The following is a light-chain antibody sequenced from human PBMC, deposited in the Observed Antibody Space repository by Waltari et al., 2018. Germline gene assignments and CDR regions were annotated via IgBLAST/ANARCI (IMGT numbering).Light chain of an antibody. CDR1: QGFGRS. J-gene: IGKJ1*01. CDR2: GAS. V-gene: IGKV3-20*01. CDR3: QHYVRLPVT. Sequence: SGRACQGFGRSLAWYPQKPCQVPRLCLYGASSRATDIPDRFSGSESGTDFSLTINRLEPEDSALYYCQHYVRLPVTFGQGTKVEIK.